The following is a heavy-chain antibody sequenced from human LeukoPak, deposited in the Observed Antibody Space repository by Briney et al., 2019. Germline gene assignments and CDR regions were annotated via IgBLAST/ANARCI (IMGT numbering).Heavy chain of an antibody. CDR1: AFTFSNYA. CDR2: ISSSSSYI. Sequence: GGSLRLSCAASAFTFSNYAMNWVRQAPGKGLEWVSSISSSSSYIYYADSVKGRFTISRDNAKNSLYLQMNSLRAEDTAVYYCARQGGSCYSDYWGQGTLVTVSS. J-gene: IGHJ4*02. V-gene: IGHV3-21*04. CDR3: ARQGGSCYSDY. D-gene: IGHD2-15*01.